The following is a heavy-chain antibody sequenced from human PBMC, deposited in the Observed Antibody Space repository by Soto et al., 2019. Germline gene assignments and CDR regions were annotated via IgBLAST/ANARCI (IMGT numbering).Heavy chain of an antibody. D-gene: IGHD6-13*01. J-gene: IGHJ6*02. CDR1: GNSFTSYW. CDR3: ASTLYSSPNGGMDV. CDR2: IDPSDSYT. Sequence: ESLKISCKGSGNSFTSYWISWLRQMPGKGLEWMGRIDPSDSYTNYSPSFQGHATISADKSISTAYLQWSSLKASDTAMYYCASTLYSSPNGGMDVWGQGTTVTVSS. V-gene: IGHV5-10-1*01.